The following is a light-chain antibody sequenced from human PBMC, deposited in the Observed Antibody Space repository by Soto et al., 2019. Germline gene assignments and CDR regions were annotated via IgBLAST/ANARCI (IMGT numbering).Light chain of an antibody. CDR3: QTWGTGTGV. Sequence: QAVVTQSPSASASLGASVSLTCTLSSGHSSYAIAWHQQQPEKGPRYLMKVDSDGSHIKGDGIPDRFSGSSSGAERYLTISSLQSEDEADCYCQTWGTGTGVFGGGTKLTVL. CDR2: VDSDGSH. V-gene: IGLV4-69*01. CDR1: SGHSSYA. J-gene: IGLJ3*02.